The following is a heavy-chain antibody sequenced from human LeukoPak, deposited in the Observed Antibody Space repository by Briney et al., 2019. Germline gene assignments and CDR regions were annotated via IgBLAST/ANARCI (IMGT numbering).Heavy chain of an antibody. CDR3: ARGLKAGATTGAFPAIFDY. CDR1: GGSISSSSYY. CDR2: IYYSGST. J-gene: IGHJ4*02. D-gene: IGHD1-26*01. V-gene: IGHV4-39*07. Sequence: PSETLSLTCTVSGGSISSSSYYWGWIRQPPGKGLEWIGSIYYSGSTYYNPSLKSRVTISVDTSKNQFSLKLSSVTAADTAVYYCARGLKAGATTGAFPAIFDYWGQGTLVTVSS.